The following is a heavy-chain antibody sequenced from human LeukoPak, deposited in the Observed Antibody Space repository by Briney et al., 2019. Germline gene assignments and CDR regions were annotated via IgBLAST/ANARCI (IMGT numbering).Heavy chain of an antibody. CDR3: ARECSGGSCYEDY. CDR1: GFTFSSYS. CDR2: ISSSSSYI. Sequence: PGGSLRLPCAASGFTFSSYSMNWVRQAPGKGLEWVSSISSSSSYIYYADSVKGRFTISRDNAKNSLYLQMNSLRAEDTAVYYCARECSGGSCYEDYWGQGTLVTVSS. V-gene: IGHV3-21*01. D-gene: IGHD2-15*01. J-gene: IGHJ4*02.